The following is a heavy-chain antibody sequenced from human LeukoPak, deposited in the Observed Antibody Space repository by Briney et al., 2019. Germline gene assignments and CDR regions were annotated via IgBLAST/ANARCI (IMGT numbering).Heavy chain of an antibody. J-gene: IGHJ4*02. CDR2: ISSSSRYT. D-gene: IGHD6-13*01. CDR3: AREDGYSSSWYSDY. CDR1: GFTFSDYY. V-gene: IGHV3-11*05. Sequence: PGGSLRLSCAASGFTFSDYYMSWIRQAPGKGLEWVSYISSSSRYTDSADSVKGRFTISRDNAKNSLYLQMNSLRAEDTAVYYCAREDGYSSSWYSDYWGQGTLVTVSS.